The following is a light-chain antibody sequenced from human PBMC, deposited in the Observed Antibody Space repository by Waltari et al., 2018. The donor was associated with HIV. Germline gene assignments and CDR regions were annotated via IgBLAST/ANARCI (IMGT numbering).Light chain of an antibody. CDR2: GAS. Sequence: DIQMTQSPSSLSASVGDKITITCRASHSINIYLNWYQHQSGTAPNLLIYGASTLQRAVPSRFSGSGSGISFNFTIVNVQAVDVASYHCQQTYTPPRTFGQGTKVEVK. CDR1: HSINIY. V-gene: IGKV1-39*01. CDR3: QQTYTPPRT. J-gene: IGKJ1*01.